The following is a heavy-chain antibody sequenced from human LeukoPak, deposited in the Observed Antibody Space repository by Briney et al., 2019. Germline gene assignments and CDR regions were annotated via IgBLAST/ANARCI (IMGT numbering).Heavy chain of an antibody. V-gene: IGHV3-21*04. Sequence: GGSLRLSCAASGLTFSSYSMNWVRQAPGKGLEWVSSISSSSSYIYYADSVKGRFTISRDNAKNSLYLQMNSLRAEDTAVYYCARVFCSSTSCYKGNFDYWGQGTLVTVSS. CDR2: ISSSSSYI. D-gene: IGHD2-2*02. CDR3: ARVFCSSTSCYKGNFDY. J-gene: IGHJ4*02. CDR1: GLTFSSYS.